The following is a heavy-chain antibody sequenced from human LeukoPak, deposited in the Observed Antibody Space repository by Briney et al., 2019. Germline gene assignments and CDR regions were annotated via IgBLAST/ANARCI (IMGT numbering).Heavy chain of an antibody. CDR1: GFTFSSYG. V-gene: IGHV3-33*01. D-gene: IGHD6-19*01. J-gene: IGHJ4*02. Sequence: PGRSLRLSCAASGFTFSSYGMHWVRQAPGKGLEWVAVIWYDGSNKYYADSVKGRFTISRDNSKNTLYLQMNGLRAEDTAVYYCARDGQWLGSYFDYWGQGTLVTVSS. CDR3: ARDGQWLGSYFDY. CDR2: IWYDGSNK.